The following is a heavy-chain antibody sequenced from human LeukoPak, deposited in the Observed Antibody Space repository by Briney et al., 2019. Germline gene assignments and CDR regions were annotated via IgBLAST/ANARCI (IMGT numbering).Heavy chain of an antibody. D-gene: IGHD3-22*01. J-gene: IGHJ4*02. CDR1: GFTFSSYA. CDR2: ISGSGGST. Sequence: GGSLRLSCAASGFTFSSYAMSWVRQAPGKGLEWVSAISGSGGSTYYADSVKGRFTISRDNSKNTLYLQMNSLRAEDTAVYYCAKAMSYYDSSGTFDYWGQGTLVTVSS. V-gene: IGHV3-23*01. CDR3: AKAMSYYDSSGTFDY.